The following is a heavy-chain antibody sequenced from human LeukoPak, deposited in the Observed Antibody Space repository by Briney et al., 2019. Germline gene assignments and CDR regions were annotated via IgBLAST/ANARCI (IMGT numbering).Heavy chain of an antibody. CDR2: INPDSGGT. Sequence: ASVTVSCTASGYTFTGYYIHCVRQVPGQGLEWMGWINPDSGGTNYAQKFQGGVTMTRDTSISTAYMELSRMRSDDTAVYYCARDGLGGSGAFDIWGQGTMVTVSS. J-gene: IGHJ3*02. CDR3: ARDGLGGSGAFDI. V-gene: IGHV1-2*02. CDR1: GYTFTGYY. D-gene: IGHD3-16*01.